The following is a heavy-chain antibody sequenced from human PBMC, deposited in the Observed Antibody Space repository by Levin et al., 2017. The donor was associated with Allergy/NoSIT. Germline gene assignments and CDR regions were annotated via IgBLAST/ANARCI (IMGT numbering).Heavy chain of an antibody. CDR1: GLTFGKYG. D-gene: IGHD4-11*01. V-gene: IGHV3-23*01. CDR2: ITDDGGT. CDR3: AKSMTTTSRFGMDV. Sequence: GESLKISCAASGLTFGKYGIHWVRQAPGKGLEWVSSITDDGGTYYGDSVKGRFTITRDNSKNTLYLQINSLRAEDTAVYYCAKSMTTTSRFGMDVWGTGTTVTVSS. J-gene: IGHJ6*03.